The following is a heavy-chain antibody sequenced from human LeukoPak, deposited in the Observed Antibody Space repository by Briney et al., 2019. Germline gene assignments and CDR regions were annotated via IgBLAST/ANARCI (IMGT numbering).Heavy chain of an antibody. J-gene: IGHJ4*02. CDR2: IYPGDSDT. Sequence: GESLKISCKGSGYSFTSYWIGWVRQMPGKGLEWMGIIYPGDSDTRYSPSFQGQVTISADKSISTAYLQWSSLKASDTAMYYCARLVVVRSSGGYCSSTSCPTPYYFDYWGQGTLVTVSS. CDR3: ARLVVVRSSGGYCSSTSCPTPYYFDY. CDR1: GYSFTSYW. D-gene: IGHD2-2*01. V-gene: IGHV5-51*01.